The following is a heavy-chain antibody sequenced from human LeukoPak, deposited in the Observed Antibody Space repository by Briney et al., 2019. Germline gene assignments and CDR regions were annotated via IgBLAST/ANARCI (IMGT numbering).Heavy chain of an antibody. V-gene: IGHV4-59*01. D-gene: IGHD6-13*01. CDR2: FYYNGDT. J-gene: IGHJ5*02. CDR3: ARDYSSSWSNWFDP. Sequence: SETLSLTCTVSGGSIGTYHWSWIRQPPGKGLEWIGYFYYNGDTNYSPSLKSRVVISADTSQNQLSLMVRFVTAADTAVYYCARDYSSSWSNWFDPWGQGTLVTVSS. CDR1: GGSIGTYH.